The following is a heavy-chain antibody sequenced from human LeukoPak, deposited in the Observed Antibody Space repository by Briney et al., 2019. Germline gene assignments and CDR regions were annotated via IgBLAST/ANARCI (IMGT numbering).Heavy chain of an antibody. J-gene: IGHJ5*02. CDR2: ISGSGGST. Sequence: PGGSLRLSCAASGFTFSSYAMSWVRQAPGKGLEWVSAISGSGGSTYYADSVKGRFTISRDNSKNTLYLQMNSLRAEDTAVYYCATGLIVVVPAATAGWFDPWGQGTLVTVSS. V-gene: IGHV3-23*01. CDR1: GFTFSSYA. CDR3: ATGLIVVVPAATAGWFDP. D-gene: IGHD2-2*01.